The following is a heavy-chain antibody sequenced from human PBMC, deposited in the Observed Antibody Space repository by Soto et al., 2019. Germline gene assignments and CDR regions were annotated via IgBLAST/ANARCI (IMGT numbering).Heavy chain of an antibody. V-gene: IGHV4-31*03. CDR2: IYYSGST. D-gene: IGHD2-15*01. CDR1: GGSISSGGYY. J-gene: IGHJ5*02. CDR3: ARDQGYCSGGRCYWFDP. Sequence: SETLSLTCTVSGGSISSGGYYCSWIRQHPGKGLEWIGYIYYSGSTYYNPSLKSRVTISVDTSKNQFSLKLSSVTAADTAVYYCARDQGYCSGGRCYWFDPWRQGTLVTASS.